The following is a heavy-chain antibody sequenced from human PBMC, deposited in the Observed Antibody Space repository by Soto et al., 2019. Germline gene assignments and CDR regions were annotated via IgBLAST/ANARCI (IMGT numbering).Heavy chain of an antibody. Sequence: QVHLQESGPGQVRPSQTLSLSCSVSGGSISRGAYFWTWIRQFPGKGLEWIAYISYTGATYYNPSLNGRVTILADTSKNQFSLKLNSVTSADTAVYYCARGGPVSVSPAWQLLGYFDYWGQGTLVTVSS. CDR1: GGSISRGAYF. D-gene: IGHD2-15*01. CDR2: ISYTGAT. J-gene: IGHJ4*02. V-gene: IGHV4-31*03. CDR3: ARGGPVSVSPAWQLLGYFDY.